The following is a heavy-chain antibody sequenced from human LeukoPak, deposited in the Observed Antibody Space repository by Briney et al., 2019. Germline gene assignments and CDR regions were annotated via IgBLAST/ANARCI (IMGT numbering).Heavy chain of an antibody. CDR3: ARGDFSTYPGLNYFDY. CDR1: GYTFNYYA. Sequence: ASVKVSCKASGYTFNYYAVHWVRQAPGQRLEWMGWTNVGNDYTESSQKFQDRLTITSDTTATTVYMELSSLRSEDTAVYYCARGDFSTYPGLNYFDYWGQGSLVTVSS. J-gene: IGHJ4*02. D-gene: IGHD4-11*01. CDR2: TNVGNDYT. V-gene: IGHV1-3*01.